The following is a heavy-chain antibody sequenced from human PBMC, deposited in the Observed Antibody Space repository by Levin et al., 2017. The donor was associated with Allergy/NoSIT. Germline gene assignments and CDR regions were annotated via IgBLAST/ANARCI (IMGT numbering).Heavy chain of an antibody. CDR1: GFSFSTYG. Sequence: GGSLRLSCAASGFSFSTYGIHWVRQAPGKGLEWVALITSDGSSKFFADSVKGRFTISRDNSKNTLHLQMSSLRPEDTAVYYCAKGGDMDVWGQGTTVTVSS. CDR2: ITSDGSSK. D-gene: IGHD3-10*01. CDR3: AKGGDMDV. J-gene: IGHJ6*02. V-gene: IGHV3-30*18.